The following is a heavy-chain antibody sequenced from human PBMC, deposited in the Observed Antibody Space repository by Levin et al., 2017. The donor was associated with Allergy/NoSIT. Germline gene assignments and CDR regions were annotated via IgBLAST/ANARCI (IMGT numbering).Heavy chain of an antibody. Sequence: GGSLRLSCATSGFAFSDYYMSWIRQAPGKGLEWVSYISSSGSTIYSADSVKGRFTISRDNAKNSLYLQMNSLRAEDTAIYYCARDVYGDYYYYHYGLDVWGQGTTVTVSS. CDR1: GFAFSDYY. CDR3: ARDVYGDYYYYHYGLDV. J-gene: IGHJ6*02. V-gene: IGHV3-11*01. D-gene: IGHD4-17*01. CDR2: ISSSGSTI.